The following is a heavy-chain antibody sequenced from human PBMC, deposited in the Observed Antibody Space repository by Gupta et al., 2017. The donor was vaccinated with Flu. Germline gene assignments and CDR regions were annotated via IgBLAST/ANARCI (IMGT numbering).Heavy chain of an antibody. CDR2: SSYSGTT. D-gene: IGHD2-21*01. V-gene: IGHV4-31*02. J-gene: IGHJ6*04. CDR1: Y. Sequence: YWSWIRQHPGKGLEWIGYSSYSGTTYYNPSLKSRLTLSVEMSNNQFSLKLSSVTAADTAVYYCAGYCGGGAGDSGYSGMVVWGKGTTVTVSS. CDR3: AGYCGGGAGDSGYSGMVV.